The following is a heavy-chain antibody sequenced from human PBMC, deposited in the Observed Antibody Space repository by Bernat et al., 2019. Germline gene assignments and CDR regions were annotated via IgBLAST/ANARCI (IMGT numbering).Heavy chain of an antibody. CDR2: ISDGGDTT. V-gene: IGHV3-23*01. CDR3: ARGGKTTGYSFDN. J-gene: IGHJ4*02. D-gene: IGHD2-15*01. CDR1: GFTFSSYA. Sequence: EVQLLESGGGLVQPGGSLRLSCAASGFTFSSYAMTWVRQAPGKGLVWVSVISDGGDTTFYADSVKGRFTISRDNSKNTLYLQMNSLRAEDTAVYHCARGGKTTGYSFDNWGRGTLVTVSS.